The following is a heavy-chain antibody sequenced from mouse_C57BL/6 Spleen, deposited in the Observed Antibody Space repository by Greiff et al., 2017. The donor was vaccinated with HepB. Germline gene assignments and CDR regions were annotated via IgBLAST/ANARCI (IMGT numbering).Heavy chain of an antibody. D-gene: IGHD4-1*01. Sequence: QVQLQQSGAELARPGASVKLSCKASGYTFTSYGISWVKQRTGQGLEWIGEIYPRCGNTYYNEKFKGKATLTADKSSSTAYMELRSLTSEDSAVYFCATLGQAYWGQGTLVTVSA. J-gene: IGHJ3*01. CDR3: ATLGQAY. CDR1: GYTFTSYG. CDR2: IYPRCGNT. V-gene: IGHV1-81*01.